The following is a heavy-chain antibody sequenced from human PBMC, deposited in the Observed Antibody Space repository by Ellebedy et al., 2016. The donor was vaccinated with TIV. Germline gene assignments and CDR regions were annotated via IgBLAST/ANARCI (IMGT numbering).Heavy chain of an antibody. CDR3: AKDLQHYSDSEFDY. CDR2: ISGRGGST. Sequence: GESLKISXAASGFTFSSYAMSWVRQAPGKGLEWVSAISGRGGSTFYADSVRGRFTISRDNSKNTLFLQMNSLRAEDTAIYYCAKDLQHYSDSEFDYWGQGTLVTVSS. J-gene: IGHJ4*02. V-gene: IGHV3-23*01. CDR1: GFTFSSYA. D-gene: IGHD3-16*01.